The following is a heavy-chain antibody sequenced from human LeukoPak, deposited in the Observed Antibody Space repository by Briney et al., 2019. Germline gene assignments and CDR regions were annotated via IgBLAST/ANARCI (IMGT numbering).Heavy chain of an antibody. J-gene: IGHJ2*01. Sequence: ASVKVSCKASGYTFTSYDINWVRQATGQGLEWMGWMNPNSGNTGYAQKFRGRVTMTRNTSISTAYMELSSLRSEDTAVYYCARGRIAVAGSSYWYFDLWGRGTLVTVSS. CDR3: ARGRIAVAGSSYWYFDL. CDR1: GYTFTSYD. CDR2: MNPNSGNT. D-gene: IGHD6-19*01. V-gene: IGHV1-8*01.